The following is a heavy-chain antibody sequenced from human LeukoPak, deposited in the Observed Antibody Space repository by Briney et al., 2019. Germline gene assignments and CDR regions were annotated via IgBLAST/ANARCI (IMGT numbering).Heavy chain of an antibody. CDR1: GGSISSYY. D-gene: IGHD3-22*01. CDR2: IYYSGST. J-gene: IGHJ6*03. Sequence: SETLSLTCTVSGGSISSYYWSWIRQPPGEGLEWIGYIYYSGSTNYNPSLKSRVTISVDTSKNQFSLKLSSVTAADTAVYYCARGLYYYDSSGYYGAFYYYYYMDVWGKGTTVTISS. CDR3: ARGLYYYDSSGYYGAFYYYYYMDV. V-gene: IGHV4-59*01.